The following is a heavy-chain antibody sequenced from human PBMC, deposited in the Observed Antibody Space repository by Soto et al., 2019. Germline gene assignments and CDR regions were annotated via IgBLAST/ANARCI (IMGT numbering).Heavy chain of an antibody. D-gene: IGHD3-10*01. V-gene: IGHV4-59*01. CDR3: ARARVGRGRYFDY. CDR1: GGSITGYY. Sequence: KPSETLSLTCNVSGGSITGYYWSWIRHPPGKGLEWIGYIYDSGTTNYKPSLESRVTISVDTSKNQFSLTLTSVTAADTAVYYCARARVGRGRYFDYWGQGAQVTVSS. J-gene: IGHJ4*02. CDR2: IYDSGTT.